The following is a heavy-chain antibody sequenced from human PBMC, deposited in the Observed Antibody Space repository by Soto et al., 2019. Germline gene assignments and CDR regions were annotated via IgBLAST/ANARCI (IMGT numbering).Heavy chain of an antibody. Sequence: SCEASGYSFTSYAMHWVRQAPGQRLEWMGWINAGNGNTKYSQKFQGRVTITRDTSASTAYMELSRLRSEDTAVYYCARESGRGDYDFVPYYYYYYMDVWGKGTTVTVSS. D-gene: IGHD5-12*01. CDR3: ARESGRGDYDFVPYYYYYYMDV. V-gene: IGHV1-3*01. CDR1: GYSFTSYA. J-gene: IGHJ6*03. CDR2: INAGNGNT.